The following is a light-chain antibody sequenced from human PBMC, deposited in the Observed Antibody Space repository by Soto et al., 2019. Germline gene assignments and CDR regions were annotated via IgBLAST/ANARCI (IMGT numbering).Light chain of an antibody. CDR1: SSDVGGYNY. Sequence: QSVLTQPPSASGSPGQSVTISCTGTSSDVGGYNYVSWYQQHPGKPPKLMIYEVSKRPSGVPDRFSGSKSGNTASLTVSGLQAEDEADYYCSSYAGSNNFEVFGGGTKVTVL. J-gene: IGLJ2*01. CDR3: SSYAGSNNFEV. V-gene: IGLV2-8*01. CDR2: EVS.